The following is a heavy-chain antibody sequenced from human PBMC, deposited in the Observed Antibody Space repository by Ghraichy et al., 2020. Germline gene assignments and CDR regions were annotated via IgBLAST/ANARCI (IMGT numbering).Heavy chain of an antibody. V-gene: IGHV4-30-4*07. CDR2: IYYSGST. D-gene: IGHD3-22*01. CDR3: ARGYYYYTSGYHMDV. Sequence: SETLSLTCAVSGGSIYSGGSSWSWIRQPPGKGLEWIGYIYYSGSTYYNPSLKSRLTISVDTSRYEFSLRLSSVTAADTAVYYCARGYYYYTSGYHMDVWGKGTTVIVSS. J-gene: IGHJ6*03. CDR1: GGSIYSGGSS.